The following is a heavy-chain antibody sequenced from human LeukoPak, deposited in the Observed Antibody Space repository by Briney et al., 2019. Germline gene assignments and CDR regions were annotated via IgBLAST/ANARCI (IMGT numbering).Heavy chain of an antibody. Sequence: PSETLSLTCTVSGGSISGSTYYWGWIRQPPGKGLEWIGTIYYSGSTYYNPSLKSRVTISVDTSKNQFSLKLSSVTAADTAVYYCARAYCSGGSCLMGFPDAFDIWGQGTMVTVSS. J-gene: IGHJ3*02. CDR1: GGSISGSTYY. D-gene: IGHD2-15*01. V-gene: IGHV4-39*01. CDR3: ARAYCSGGSCLMGFPDAFDI. CDR2: IYYSGST.